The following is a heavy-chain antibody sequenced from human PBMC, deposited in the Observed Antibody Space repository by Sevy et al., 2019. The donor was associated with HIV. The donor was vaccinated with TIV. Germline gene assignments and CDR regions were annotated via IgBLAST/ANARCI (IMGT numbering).Heavy chain of an antibody. CDR2: IHYKGSDK. CDR1: GFIFSSFG. V-gene: IGHV3-30*02. J-gene: IGHJ6*02. CDR3: AKDYSTGWYGYYYGMDV. D-gene: IGHD6-19*01. Sequence: GGSLRLSCAASGFIFSSFGMHWVRQAPGKGLEWVAFIHYKGSDKYYADAVKGRYTISSDNSKNTVYLQMSSLRAEDTAVYYCAKDYSTGWYGYYYGMDVRGQGTTVTVSS.